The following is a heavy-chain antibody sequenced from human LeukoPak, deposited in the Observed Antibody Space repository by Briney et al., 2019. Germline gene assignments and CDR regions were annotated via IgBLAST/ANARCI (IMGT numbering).Heavy chain of an antibody. CDR3: ATQDNPWYSRYDH. Sequence: PGGSLRLSCAASGFSFTNTYMTWVRQAPGKGLEWVGRIRHKSDGGTTDYAAPVKGRSTISRDDSRSTLDLQMDSLKDDDTAVYYCATQDNPWYSRYDHWGQGTLVTVSS. CDR2: IRHKSDGGTT. J-gene: IGHJ4*02. D-gene: IGHD2-21*02. CDR1: GFSFTNTY. V-gene: IGHV3-15*01.